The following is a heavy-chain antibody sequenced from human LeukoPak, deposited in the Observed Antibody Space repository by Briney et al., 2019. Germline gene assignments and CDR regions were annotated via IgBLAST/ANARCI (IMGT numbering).Heavy chain of an antibody. CDR3: AKSYYYYAMDV. CDR1: GGSFSDYF. Sequence: SETLSLTCAVYGGSFSDYFWSCIRQPPGPGLEWIGEINHSGSTSYHPSLKSRVTISVDTSKKQFSLKLTSVTAADTAVYYCAKSYYYYAMDVWGQGTTVTVSS. J-gene: IGHJ6*02. CDR2: INHSGST. V-gene: IGHV4-34*01.